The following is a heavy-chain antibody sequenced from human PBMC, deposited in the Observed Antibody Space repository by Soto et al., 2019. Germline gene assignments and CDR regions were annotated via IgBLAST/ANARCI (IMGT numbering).Heavy chain of an antibody. CDR3: ARVAYYDFWSGYAPDV. J-gene: IGHJ6*02. D-gene: IGHD3-3*01. CDR2: IYHSGST. Sequence: KPSETLSLTCAVSGGSISSGGYYWSWIRQTKGKGLEWIGYIYHSGSTYYNPSLKRRVTISVDRSKNQFSLKLSSVTAADTAVYYCARVAYYDFWSGYAPDVWGQGTTVTVSS. CDR1: GGSISSGGYY. V-gene: IGHV4-30-2*01.